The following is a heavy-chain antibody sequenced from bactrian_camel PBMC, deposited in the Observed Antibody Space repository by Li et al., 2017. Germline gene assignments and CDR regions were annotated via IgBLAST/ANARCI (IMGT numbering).Heavy chain of an antibody. Sequence: HVQLVESGGGSVQAGRSLRLSCAASESTYDRGYCMAWFRQASEKEREGVAAISPGSGRRYYGDSVKGRFTISRDGAQRTIHLQMNRLEPEDTAMYYCAAVRYGGSWYAWGQGTQVTVS. D-gene: IGHD6*01. CDR2: ISPGSGRR. J-gene: IGHJ6*01. CDR3: AAVRYGGSWYA. V-gene: IGHV3S1*01. CDR1: ESTYDRGYC.